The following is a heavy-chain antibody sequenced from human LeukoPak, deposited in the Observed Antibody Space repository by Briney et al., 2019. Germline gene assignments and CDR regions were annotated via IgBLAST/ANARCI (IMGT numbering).Heavy chain of an antibody. CDR1: GFTFSSYA. D-gene: IGHD1-7*01. CDR2: ISYDGSNK. CDR3: ARDLITGTTLFDY. Sequence: GGSLRLSCAASGFTFSSYAMHWVRQAPGKGLEWVAVISYDGSNKYYADSVKGRFTISRDDSKNTLYLQMNSLRAEDTAVYYCARDLITGTTLFDYWGQGTLVTVSS. J-gene: IGHJ4*02. V-gene: IGHV3-30-3*01.